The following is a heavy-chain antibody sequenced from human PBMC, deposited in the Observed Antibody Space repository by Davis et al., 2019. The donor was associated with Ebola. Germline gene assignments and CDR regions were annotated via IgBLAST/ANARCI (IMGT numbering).Heavy chain of an antibody. Sequence: GESLKISCATSGFTFSSYSMNWVRQAPGKGLEWVSYISSSSSTIYYADSVKGRFTISRDNAKNSLYLQMNSLRDEDTAVYYCARQITIVGVVITKYYYYYGMDVWGQGTTVTVSS. CDR1: GFTFSSYS. D-gene: IGHD3-3*01. J-gene: IGHJ6*02. CDR3: ARQITIVGVVITKYYYYYGMDV. V-gene: IGHV3-48*02. CDR2: ISSSSSTI.